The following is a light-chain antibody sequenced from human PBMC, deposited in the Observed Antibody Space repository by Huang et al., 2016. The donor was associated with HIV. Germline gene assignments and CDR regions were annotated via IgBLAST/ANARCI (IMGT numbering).Light chain of an antibody. CDR3: QQYESSPWT. J-gene: IGKJ1*01. V-gene: IGKV3-20*01. Sequence: EIVLTQSPGTLSLSPGERATLSCRASQSVSRSYLGWYQQKAGQAPRLLIYVAFSRAPGIPDRFSVSVSGTDFTLTISRLEREDLAIYYCQQYESSPWTFGQGTKVEMK. CDR1: QSVSRSY. CDR2: VAF.